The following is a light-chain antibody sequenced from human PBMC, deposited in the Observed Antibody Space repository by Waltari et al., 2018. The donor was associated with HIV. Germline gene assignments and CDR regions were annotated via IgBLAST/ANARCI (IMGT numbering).Light chain of an antibody. V-gene: IGLV2-14*03. Sequence: QSALTQPASVSGSPGQSVTIFCTGTSSDVGRYNYVSWYQQHPGKAPKVIIYDVTSRPSGVSDRFSGSKSWNTASLTISGLQAEDEAVYYCLSYTSSSTEVFGGGTRLTVL. CDR2: DVT. CDR3: LSYTSSSTEV. J-gene: IGLJ3*02. CDR1: SSDVGRYNY.